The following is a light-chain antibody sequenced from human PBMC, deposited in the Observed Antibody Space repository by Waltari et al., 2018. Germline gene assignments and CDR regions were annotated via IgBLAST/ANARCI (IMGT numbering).Light chain of an antibody. Sequence: SSELTQDPVVSVALRQTVRITCQGDSLRSYYANWYHQKPGQAPVLVMYGKNNRPSGIPDRFSGSYSGTTASLIITGAQAEDEGDYYCNSRDSRGHPLVFGTGTKVTVL. J-gene: IGLJ1*01. CDR2: GKN. V-gene: IGLV3-19*01. CDR1: SLRSYY. CDR3: NSRDSRGHPLV.